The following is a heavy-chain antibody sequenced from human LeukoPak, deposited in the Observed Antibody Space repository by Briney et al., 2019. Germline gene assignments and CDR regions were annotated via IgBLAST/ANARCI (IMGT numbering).Heavy chain of an antibody. CDR1: GFTFSSYE. J-gene: IGHJ4*02. Sequence: GSLRLSCAASGFTFSSYEVNWVRQAPGKGLEWVSYISSSGSTIYYADSVKGRFTISRDNDKNSLYLQMNSLRAEDTAVYYCARVGYSYGLDYWGQGTLGTVSS. V-gene: IGHV3-48*03. CDR3: ARVGYSYGLDY. D-gene: IGHD5-18*01. CDR2: ISSSGSTI.